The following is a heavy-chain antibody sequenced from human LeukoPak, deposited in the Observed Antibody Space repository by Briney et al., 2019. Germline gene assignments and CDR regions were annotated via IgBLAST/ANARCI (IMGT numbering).Heavy chain of an antibody. CDR3: ARHPVLRYLGT. CDR2: IYYRGST. D-gene: IGHD3-9*01. J-gene: IGHJ4*02. V-gene: IGHV4-39*01. Sequence: PSETLSLTCTVSGGSISSSNYYWGWIRQPPGKGLEWIGSIYYRGSTYYNPSLKSRVTISVDTSKNQFSLRLISVTAADTAVYYCARHPVLRYLGTWGQGTLVTVSS. CDR1: GGSISSSNYY.